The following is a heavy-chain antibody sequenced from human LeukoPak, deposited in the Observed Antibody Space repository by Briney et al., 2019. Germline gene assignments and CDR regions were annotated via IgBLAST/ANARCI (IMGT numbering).Heavy chain of an antibody. Sequence: SETLSLTCAVYGGSFSDFYWSWIRQPPGKGLEWIGEINHSGSTNYNPSLKSRVTISIDTSKNQFSLKLSSVTAADTAVYYCARPCNSGGCNLDVWGKGTTVTISS. V-gene: IGHV4-34*01. CDR2: INHSGST. D-gene: IGHD2-15*01. J-gene: IGHJ6*04. CDR1: GGSFSDFY. CDR3: ARPCNSGGCNLDV.